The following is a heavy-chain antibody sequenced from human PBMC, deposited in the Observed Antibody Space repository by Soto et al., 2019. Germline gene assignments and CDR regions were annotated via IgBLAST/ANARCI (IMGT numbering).Heavy chain of an antibody. J-gene: IGHJ3*02. V-gene: IGHV1-18*01. CDR3: ARDPGYSTTWHQAFDI. D-gene: IGHD6-13*01. CDR1: GYTFTSYG. CDR2: ISTYNGNT. Sequence: QVQLVQSGVEVKKPGASVKVSCKASGYTFTSYGISWVRQAPGQGPEWMGRISTYNGNTNYVQKLQGRVTMTTDTSTNTAYMELRSLRYDDTAVYYCARDPGYSTTWHQAFDIWGQGTMVTVSS.